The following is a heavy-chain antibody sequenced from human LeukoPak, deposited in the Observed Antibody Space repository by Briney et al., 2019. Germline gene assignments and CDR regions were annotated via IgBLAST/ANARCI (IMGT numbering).Heavy chain of an antibody. CDR1: GYTFTGYY. D-gene: IGHD6-13*01. CDR3: AGGSSWYSDY. Sequence: ASVKVSCKASGYTFTGYYMHWVRQAPGKGLEWMGGFDPEDGETIYAQKFQGRVTMTEDTSTDTAYMELSSLRSEDTAVYYCAGGSSWYSDYWGQGTLVTVSS. CDR2: FDPEDGET. V-gene: IGHV1-24*01. J-gene: IGHJ4*02.